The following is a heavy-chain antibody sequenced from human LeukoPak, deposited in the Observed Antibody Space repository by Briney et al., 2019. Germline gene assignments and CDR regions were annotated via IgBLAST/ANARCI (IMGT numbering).Heavy chain of an antibody. CDR1: GGSISSGDYY. V-gene: IGHV4-31*03. CDR3: ASRSPPGETGYFDY. Sequence: SETLSLTCTVSGGSISSGDYYWSWIRQHPGKGLEWIGYIYYSGSTYYNPSLKSRVTISVDTSKNQFSLKLNSVTAADTAVYFCASRSPPGETGYFDYWGQGTLVTVSS. CDR2: IYYSGST. D-gene: IGHD2-21*01. J-gene: IGHJ4*02.